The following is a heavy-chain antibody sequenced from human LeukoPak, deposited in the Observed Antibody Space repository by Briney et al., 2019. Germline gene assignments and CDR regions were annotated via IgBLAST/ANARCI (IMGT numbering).Heavy chain of an antibody. CDR3: ARGQVIAVAGTLDY. D-gene: IGHD6-19*01. CDR2: IKQDGSEK. V-gene: IGHV3-7*01. CDR1: GFTFSSYW. J-gene: IGHJ4*02. Sequence: GGSLRLSCAASGFTFSSYWMSWVRQAPGKGLEWVANIKQDGSEKYYVDSVKGRFTISRDNAKNSLYLQMNSLRAEDTAVYYCARGQVIAVAGTLDYWGQGTLVTLSS.